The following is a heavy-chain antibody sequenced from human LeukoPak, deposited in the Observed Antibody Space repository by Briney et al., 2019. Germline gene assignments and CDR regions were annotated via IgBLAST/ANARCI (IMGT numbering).Heavy chain of an antibody. Sequence: SETLSLTCAVYGGSFSGYYWNWIRQPPGKGLEWIGYIYYSGSTNYNPSLKSRVTISVDTSKNQFSLRLSSVTAADTAVYYCARGVPREIVGATTYWFDPWGQGTLVTVSS. CDR3: ARGVPREIVGATTYWFDP. J-gene: IGHJ5*02. CDR2: IYYSGST. D-gene: IGHD1-26*01. CDR1: GGSFSGYY. V-gene: IGHV4-59*12.